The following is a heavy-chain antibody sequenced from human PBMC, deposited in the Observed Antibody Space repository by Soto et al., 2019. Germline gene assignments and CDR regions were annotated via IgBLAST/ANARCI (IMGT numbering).Heavy chain of an antibody. CDR2: IYYSGST. D-gene: IGHD1-1*01. Sequence: PSETLSLTCTVSGGSISSNSYYWGWIRQPPGKGLEWIGSIYYSGSTYYNPSLKSRVTISVDTSKNQFSLKLSSVTAADTAVYYCARTLPNRQLFDSWSQGTLVTVSS. CDR3: ARTLPNRQLFDS. J-gene: IGHJ4*02. CDR1: GGSISSNSYY. V-gene: IGHV4-39*07.